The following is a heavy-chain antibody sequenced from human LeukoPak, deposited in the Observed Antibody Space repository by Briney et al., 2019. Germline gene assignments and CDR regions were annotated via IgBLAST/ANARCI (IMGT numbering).Heavy chain of an antibody. CDR3: ARVESGYDSGFDY. V-gene: IGHV3-21*01. J-gene: IGHJ4*02. D-gene: IGHD5-12*01. CDR2: ISSSSSYI. CDR1: GFTFSSYS. Sequence: GSLRLSCAASGFTFSSYSMNWVRQAPGKGLEWVSSISSSSSYIYYADSVKGRFTISRDNAKNSLYLQMNSLRAEDTAVYYCARVESGYDSGFDYWGQGTLVTVSS.